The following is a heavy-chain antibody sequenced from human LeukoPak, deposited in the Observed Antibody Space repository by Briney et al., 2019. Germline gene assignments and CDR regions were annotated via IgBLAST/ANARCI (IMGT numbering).Heavy chain of an antibody. Sequence: SVKVSCKASGGTFSSYAISWVRQAPGQGLEWMGRFIPILGIANYAQKFQGRVTITADKSTSTAYMELSSLRSEDTAVYYCARAADTYYYDSSGYSFDYWGQGTLVTVSS. J-gene: IGHJ4*02. CDR1: GGTFSSYA. CDR3: ARAADTYYYDSSGYSFDY. V-gene: IGHV1-69*04. D-gene: IGHD3-22*01. CDR2: FIPILGIA.